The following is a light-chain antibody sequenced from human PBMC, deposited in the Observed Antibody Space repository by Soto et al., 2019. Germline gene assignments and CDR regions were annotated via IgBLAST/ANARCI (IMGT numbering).Light chain of an antibody. J-gene: IGKJ1*01. V-gene: IGKV1-33*01. Sequence: DIPMTQSSSSLSVSVGDRITITWKASQDISKYLNWYQHKPGKAPKLLIYDASNLETGVPSRFSGSGYGTDFNFTISSLQTEDIATYYCQQYDNLPLTFGQGTKVDIK. CDR3: QQYDNLPLT. CDR2: DAS. CDR1: QDISKY.